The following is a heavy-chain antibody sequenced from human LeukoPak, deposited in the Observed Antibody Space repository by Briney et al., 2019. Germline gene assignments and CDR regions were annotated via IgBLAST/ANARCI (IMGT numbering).Heavy chain of an antibody. V-gene: IGHV4-61*02. CDR3: AKGAGPPWFDP. Sequence: SQTLSLTCTVSGGSISSGSYYWSWIRQPAGKGLEWIGRIYTSGSTNYNPSLKSRVTISIDTSKNQFSMTLSSVTAADTAVYYCAKGAGPPWFDPWGQGTLVTVSS. CDR1: GGSISSGSYY. J-gene: IGHJ5*02. D-gene: IGHD6-19*01. CDR2: IYTSGST.